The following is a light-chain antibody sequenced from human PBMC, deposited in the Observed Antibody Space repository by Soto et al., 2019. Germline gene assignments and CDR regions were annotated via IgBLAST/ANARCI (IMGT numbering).Light chain of an antibody. J-gene: IGKJ1*01. CDR3: QQYNNWPQT. Sequence: ELVMTQSPATLSVSPGERATLSCRASQSVSSNLAWYQQKPGQAPRLLIYGASTRATGIPARFRGSGSGTEFTLTISRLQSEDFAVYYCQQYNNWPQTFGQGTKVDIK. CDR2: GAS. V-gene: IGKV3-15*01. CDR1: QSVSSN.